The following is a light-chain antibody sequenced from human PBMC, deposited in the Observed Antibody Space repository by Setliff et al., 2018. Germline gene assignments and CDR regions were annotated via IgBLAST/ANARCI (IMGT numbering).Light chain of an antibody. CDR3: STNTGSTTLVL. CDR2: DVN. J-gene: IGLJ2*01. Sequence: QSALALPASVSGSPGQSITIACTGLSTDVGDYNFVSWYQQHPGKAPKLIISDVNNRPSGVSHRFSGSKSGNAASLTISDLEVEDEADYYCSTNTGSTTLVLFGGGTKVTVL. CDR1: STDVGDYNF. V-gene: IGLV2-14*03.